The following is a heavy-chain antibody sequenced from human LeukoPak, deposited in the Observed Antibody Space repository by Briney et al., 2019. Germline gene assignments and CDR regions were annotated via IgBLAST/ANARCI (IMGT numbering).Heavy chain of an antibody. Sequence: PGGSLRLSCAASGFTFSNYYMSWVRQAPGKGLEWVANIKHDGSEKYYVDPVKGRFTISRDNADNSLYLQMSSLRAEDTAVYYCARSSCGGDCYLGFDYWGQGTLVTVSS. CDR1: GFTFSNYY. D-gene: IGHD2-21*02. CDR2: IKHDGSEK. J-gene: IGHJ4*02. V-gene: IGHV3-7*01. CDR3: ARSSCGGDCYLGFDY.